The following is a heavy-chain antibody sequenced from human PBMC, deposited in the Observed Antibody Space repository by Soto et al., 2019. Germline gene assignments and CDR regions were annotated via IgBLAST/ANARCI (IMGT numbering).Heavy chain of an antibody. J-gene: IGHJ5*02. CDR3: ARDLGGIVATIGRKWFVP. CDR1: GGTFSSYA. Sequence: QVQLVQSGAEVKKPGSSVKVSCKASGGTFSSYAISWVRQAPGQGLEWMGGIIPIFGTANYAQEFQGRVTITGDESTSTAYMELGSLSSEDTAVYYCARDLGGIVATIGRKWFVPWGQGTLVTVSS. D-gene: IGHD5-12*01. V-gene: IGHV1-69*01. CDR2: IIPIFGTA.